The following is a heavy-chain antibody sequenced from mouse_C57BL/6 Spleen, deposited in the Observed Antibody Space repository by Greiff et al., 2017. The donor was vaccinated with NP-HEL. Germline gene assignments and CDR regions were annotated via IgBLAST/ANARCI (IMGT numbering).Heavy chain of an antibody. J-gene: IGHJ1*03. CDR1: GYTFTDYY. CDR2: IYPGSGNT. D-gene: IGHD2-4*01. V-gene: IGHV1-76*01. Sequence: QVQLQQSGAELVRPGASVKLSCKASGYTFTDYYINWVKQRPGQGLEWIARIYPGSGNTYYNEKFKGKATLTAEKSSSTAYMQLSSLTSEDSAVYFCARCDYDYDSHFDVWGTGTTVTVSS. CDR3: ARCDYDYDSHFDV.